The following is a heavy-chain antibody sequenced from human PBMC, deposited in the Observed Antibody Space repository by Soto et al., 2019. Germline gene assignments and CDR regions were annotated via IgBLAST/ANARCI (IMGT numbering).Heavy chain of an antibody. Sequence: SETLSLTCTVSGGSISSGGYYWSWIRQHPGKGLEWIGYIYYSGSTYYNPSLKSRVTISVDTSKNQFSLKLSSVTAADTAVYYCARAKSHILTGYYILDYWAREPWSPSPQ. CDR2: IYYSGST. V-gene: IGHV4-31*03. J-gene: IGHJ4*02. D-gene: IGHD3-9*01. CDR3: ARAKSHILTGYYILDY. CDR1: GGSISSGGYY.